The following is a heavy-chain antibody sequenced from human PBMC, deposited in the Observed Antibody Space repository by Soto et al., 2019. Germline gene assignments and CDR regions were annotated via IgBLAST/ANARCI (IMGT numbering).Heavy chain of an antibody. CDR2: ISSSGSYI. V-gene: IGHV3-21*01. CDR3: ARVQNPRRWVDGMYV. J-gene: IGHJ6*02. CDR1: GFTFSTYA. Sequence: EVHLVESGGGLVNPGGSLRLSCASSGFTFSTYAMNWVRQAPGKGLEWISSISSSGSYIYYAGSMKGRFTISRDNARNSLYLQMNSLRAEDTAVYYCARVQNPRRWVDGMYVWGQVTTVTVSS.